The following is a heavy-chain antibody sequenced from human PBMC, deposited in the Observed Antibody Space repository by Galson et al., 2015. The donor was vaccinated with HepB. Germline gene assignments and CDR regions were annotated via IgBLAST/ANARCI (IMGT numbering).Heavy chain of an antibody. CDR2: ISSSGTSI. V-gene: IGHV3-11*01. J-gene: IGHJ6*02. D-gene: IGHD5-18*01. CDR1: GFTFSDYY. Sequence: SLRLSCAASGFTFSDYYMSWIRQAPGKGLEWVSYISSSGTSIYYADSVKGRFTISRDNAKNSLYLQMNSLRDDDTAVYYCARDLRIQPNYYYYYGMDVWGQGTTVTVSS. CDR3: ARDLRIQPNYYYYYGMDV.